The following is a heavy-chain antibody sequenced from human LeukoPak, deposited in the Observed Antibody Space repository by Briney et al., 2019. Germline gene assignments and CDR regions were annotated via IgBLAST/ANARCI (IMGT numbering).Heavy chain of an antibody. CDR3: ARGGLEPVDY. CDR2: INPEETTT. D-gene: IGHD1-14*01. J-gene: IGHJ4*02. CDR1: GFTFGTFW. Sequence: VGSLRLSCAASGFTFGTFWMHWVRQAPGKGLVWVSRINPEETTTNYADAVKVRFTISRDNAKNTLYLQMNSLMAEDTAVYYCARGGLEPVDYWGQGTLVTVSS. V-gene: IGHV3-74*01.